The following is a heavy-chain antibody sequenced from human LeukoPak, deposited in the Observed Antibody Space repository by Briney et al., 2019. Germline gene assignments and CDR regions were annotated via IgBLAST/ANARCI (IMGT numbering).Heavy chain of an antibody. V-gene: IGHV1-2*02. CDR3: ARDPLVGTTTEFDY. D-gene: IGHD1-26*01. CDR1: GYMFIAYA. Sequence: ASVKVSCKTSGYMFIAYAIHWVQQAPGQGLEWMGWINPNSGGTNYAQKSQGRVIMTRDTSTRTVYMELSRLTSDGTAVYYCARDPLVGTTTEFDYWGQGTLVTVSS. CDR2: INPNSGGT. J-gene: IGHJ4*02.